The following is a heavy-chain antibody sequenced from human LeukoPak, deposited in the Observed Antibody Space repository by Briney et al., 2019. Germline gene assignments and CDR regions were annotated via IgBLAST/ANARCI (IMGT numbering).Heavy chain of an antibody. CDR2: MNPNSGNT. V-gene: IGHV1-8*01. D-gene: IGHD3-10*01. Sequence: GASVKVSCKASGYTFTSYDINWVRQATGQGLEWMGWMNPNSGNTGYAQKFQGRVTMTRDTSISTAYMELSRLRSDDTAVYYCARGQPPTITMVRGVLSDYWGQGTLVTVSS. J-gene: IGHJ4*02. CDR1: GYTFTSYD. CDR3: ARGQPPTITMVRGVLSDY.